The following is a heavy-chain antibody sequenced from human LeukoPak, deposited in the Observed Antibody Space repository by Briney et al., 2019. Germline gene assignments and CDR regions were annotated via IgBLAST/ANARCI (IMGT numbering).Heavy chain of an antibody. CDR3: ARESPSGSLDY. Sequence: PGGSLRLSCVASGFTFSSHPMHWVRQAPGKRLESVSAISTNGGTTYYANSVRGRFIISRDNSHNTLYLQMGRLRTDDTAIYYCARESPSGSLDYWGQGTLVTVSS. CDR2: ISTNGGTT. V-gene: IGHV3-64*01. D-gene: IGHD1-26*01. J-gene: IGHJ4*02. CDR1: GFTFSSHP.